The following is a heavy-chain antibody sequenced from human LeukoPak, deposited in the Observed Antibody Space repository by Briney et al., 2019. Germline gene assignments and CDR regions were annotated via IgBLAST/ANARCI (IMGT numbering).Heavy chain of an antibody. CDR1: GGSLSSYY. CDR3: ARVQQQLVVGGYYYYMDV. D-gene: IGHD6-13*01. V-gene: IGHV4-4*07. Sequence: SETLSLTCTVSGGSLSSYYWSWIRQPAGKGLEWIGRIYTSGSTNYNPSLTSRVTISVDKSKNQSSLKLSSVTGADTAVYYCARVQQQLVVGGYYYYMDVWGKGTTVTVSS. J-gene: IGHJ6*03. CDR2: IYTSGST.